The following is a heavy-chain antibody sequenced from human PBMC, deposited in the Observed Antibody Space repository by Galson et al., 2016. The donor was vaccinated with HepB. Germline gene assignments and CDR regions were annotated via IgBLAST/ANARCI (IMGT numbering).Heavy chain of an antibody. D-gene: IGHD6-13*01. J-gene: IGHJ4*02. CDR2: VTSNGGGA. CDR1: GFTFSNFA. V-gene: IGHV3-64D*06. CDR3: VKAAGVAAGRLNFGY. Sequence: SLRLSCAASGFTFSNFAMLWVRQAPGKGPEYVSAVTSNGGGAYYADSVRGRFTISRDNSKNTLYLQMGSLRPEDTALYYCVKAAGVAAGRLNFGYWGQGTLVTVSS.